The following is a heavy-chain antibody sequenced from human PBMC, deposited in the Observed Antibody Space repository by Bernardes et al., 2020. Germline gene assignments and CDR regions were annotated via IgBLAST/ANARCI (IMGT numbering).Heavy chain of an antibody. V-gene: IGHV4-39*01. D-gene: IGHD6-6*01. CDR3: ASLAAGYSSSSLFSFFGY. CDR2: IYYSGST. CDR1: GGSISSSSYY. J-gene: IGHJ4*02. Sequence: SETLSLTCTVSGGSISSSSYYWGWIRQPPGKGLEWIGSIYYSGSTYYNPSLKSRVTISVDTSKNQFSLKLSSVTAADTAVYYCASLAAGYSSSSLFSFFGYWGQGTLVTVSS.